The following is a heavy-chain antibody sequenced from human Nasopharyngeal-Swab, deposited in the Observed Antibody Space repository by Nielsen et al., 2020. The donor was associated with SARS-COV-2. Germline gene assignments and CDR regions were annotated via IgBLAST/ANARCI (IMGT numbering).Heavy chain of an antibody. V-gene: IGHV1-2*06. CDR2: INPNSGGT. Sequence: APVKVSCKASGYTFTGYYMHWVRQAPGQGLEWMGRINPNSGGTNYAQKFQGRVTMTRDTSISTAYMELSRLRSDDTAVYYCARDWEQQHDAFDIWGQGTMVTVSS. CDR1: GYTFTGYY. J-gene: IGHJ3*02. D-gene: IGHD6-13*01. CDR3: ARDWEQQHDAFDI.